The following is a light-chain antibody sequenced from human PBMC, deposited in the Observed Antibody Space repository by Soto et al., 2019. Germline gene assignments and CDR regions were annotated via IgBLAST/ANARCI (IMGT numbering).Light chain of an antibody. V-gene: IGKV3-20*01. CDR3: QQYGSSPFT. CDR2: VAS. J-gene: IGKJ3*01. CDR1: QSVSSSY. Sequence: EIVLTQSPGTLSLSPGERATLSCRASQSVSSSYLAWYQQKPGQAPRLLIYVASSRAPGIPDRFSGSGSGTDFTLTISRLEPEDFAVYYCQQYGSSPFTFGPGTKVDIK.